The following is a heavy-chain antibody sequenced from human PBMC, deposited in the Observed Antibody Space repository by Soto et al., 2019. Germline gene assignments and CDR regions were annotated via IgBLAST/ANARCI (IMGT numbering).Heavy chain of an antibody. Sequence: EVQLLESGGGLVQPGGSLRLSCEASGFTFRNYAMSWARQAPGKGLDWVSAISGSGGTTHYADSVKGRFTISRDNSKNTLYLQMNSLRVEDTAVYYCAKDRSSTSCYAFDYWGQGSLVTVSS. J-gene: IGHJ4*02. CDR3: AKDRSSTSCYAFDY. CDR1: GFTFRNYA. CDR2: ISGSGGTT. D-gene: IGHD2-2*01. V-gene: IGHV3-23*01.